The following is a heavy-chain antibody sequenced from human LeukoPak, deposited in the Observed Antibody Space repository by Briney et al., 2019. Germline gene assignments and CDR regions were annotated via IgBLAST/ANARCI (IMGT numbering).Heavy chain of an antibody. J-gene: IGHJ4*02. V-gene: IGHV3-30*02. CDR3: AKDHHYYDSGGYDRPDY. CDR2: IRYDGTNE. Sequence: PGGSLRLSCAASGFTFSNYGMHWVRQAPGKGLEWVAFIRYDGTNEYYAASVKGRFTISRDNSKNTLYLHMNSLRAEDTAVYYCAKDHHYYDSGGYDRPDYWGQGTLVTVPS. D-gene: IGHD3-22*01. CDR1: GFTFSNYG.